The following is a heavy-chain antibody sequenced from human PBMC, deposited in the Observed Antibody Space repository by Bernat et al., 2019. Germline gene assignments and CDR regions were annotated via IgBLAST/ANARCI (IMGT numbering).Heavy chain of an antibody. CDR3: AREEGVIGKWNYPFFAY. J-gene: IGHJ4*02. CDR1: GYTFTSYG. V-gene: IGHV1-18*01. CDR2: INTGNGHT. D-gene: IGHD1-7*01. Sequence: QVELVQSGAEVEKPGASVKVSCKASGYTFTSYGITWVRQAPGQGLEWMGWINTGNGHTQYSQKFQGRVTITRDTSASTAYMELNSLTSEDTAVYYCAREEGVIGKWNYPFFAYWGQGALVIVSS.